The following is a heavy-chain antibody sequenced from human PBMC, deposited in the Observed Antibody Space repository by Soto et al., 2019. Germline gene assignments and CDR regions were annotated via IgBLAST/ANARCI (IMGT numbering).Heavy chain of an antibody. CDR3: ARDVGYSYGYGSGY. V-gene: IGHV1-18*04. Sequence: QVQLVQSGAEVKKPGASVTISCKASGYTFTANGVSWVRQAPGHGLEWIGWISTSNGDTNYAHSLQGKVTMTTVTATSTAYLEVRSLRSDVTAVYWCARDVGYSYGYGSGYWGQGTLVTVSS. J-gene: IGHJ4*02. D-gene: IGHD5-18*01. CDR2: ISTSNGDT. CDR1: GYTFTANG.